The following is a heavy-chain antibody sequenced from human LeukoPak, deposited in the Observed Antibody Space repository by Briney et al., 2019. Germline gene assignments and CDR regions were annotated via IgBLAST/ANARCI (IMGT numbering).Heavy chain of an antibody. D-gene: IGHD2-2*02. Sequence: GGSLRLSCAASGFTLSSYWMHWVRPAPGKGLVWVSRINSDGSRTNYADSVKGRFTISRDNVKNTLYLQMNSLRAEDTAVYYCARGLLYTIDYWGQGTLVTVSS. CDR1: GFTLSSYW. CDR2: INSDGSRT. V-gene: IGHV3-74*01. CDR3: ARGLLYTIDY. J-gene: IGHJ4*02.